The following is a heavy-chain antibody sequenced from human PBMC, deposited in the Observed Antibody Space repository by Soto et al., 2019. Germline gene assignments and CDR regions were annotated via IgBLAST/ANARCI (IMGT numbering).Heavy chain of an antibody. D-gene: IGHD2-8*01. CDR1: GGSVSSGSYY. Sequence: SETLSLTCTVSGGSVSSGSYYWGWIRHPPGKGLEWIGSIYYSGSTYHNPSLKSLVTISVDTCKNQFSLKLSSVTAEDTAVYYWARRCTNGVCYSGEYYYGMDVWGQGTTVTVSS. CDR2: IYYSGST. V-gene: IGHV4-39*01. J-gene: IGHJ6*02. CDR3: ARRCTNGVCYSGEYYYGMDV.